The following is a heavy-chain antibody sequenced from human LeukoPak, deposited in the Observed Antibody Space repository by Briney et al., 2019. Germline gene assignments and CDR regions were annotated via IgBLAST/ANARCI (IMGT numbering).Heavy chain of an antibody. J-gene: IGHJ4*02. CDR1: GYTFTSYD. CDR2: MNPNSGNT. Sequence: VASVKVSCKASGYTFTSYDINWMRQASGQGLEWMGWMNPNSGNTGYAQKFQGRVTTTRNTSISTAYMELSGLRSEDTAVYYCARVSVATRDDYWGQGTLVTVSS. V-gene: IGHV1-8*01. D-gene: IGHD5-12*01. CDR3: ARVSVATRDDY.